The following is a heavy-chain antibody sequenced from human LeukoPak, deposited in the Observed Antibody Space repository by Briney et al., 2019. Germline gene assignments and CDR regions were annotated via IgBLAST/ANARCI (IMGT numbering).Heavy chain of an antibody. D-gene: IGHD6-25*01. V-gene: IGHV4-59*01. CDR2: IYYSGST. Sequence: PSETLSLTCTVSGGSISSYFWSWIRQPPGKGLEWVGYIYYSGSTNCNPSLKSRVTISGDTSKNQFSLKLSSVTAADTAVYYCASARLGSGLEGAFDIWGQGTMVTVSS. CDR3: ASARLGSGLEGAFDI. CDR1: GGSISSYF. J-gene: IGHJ3*02.